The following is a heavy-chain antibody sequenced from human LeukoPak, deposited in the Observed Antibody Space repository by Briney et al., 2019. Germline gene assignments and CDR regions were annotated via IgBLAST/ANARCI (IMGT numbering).Heavy chain of an antibody. V-gene: IGHV3-48*01. CDR1: GLTFSFYS. CDR3: AKEVVVPAALSYYYYYYMDV. Sequence: PGGSLRLSCAASGLTFSFYSMNWVRQAPGKGLEWVSYISSFSGTINYAESVKGRFTISRDNAKNSLYLQMNSLRADDTAVYYCAKEVVVPAALSYYYYYYMDVWGKGTTVTVSS. D-gene: IGHD2-2*01. CDR2: ISSFSGTI. J-gene: IGHJ6*03.